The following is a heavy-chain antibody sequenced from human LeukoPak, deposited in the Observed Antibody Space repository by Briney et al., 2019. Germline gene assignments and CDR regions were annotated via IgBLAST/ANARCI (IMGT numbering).Heavy chain of an antibody. CDR3: ARTNYYDSSGYRYYYYYYYMDV. D-gene: IGHD3-22*01. CDR2: IYYSGST. V-gene: IGHV4-59*11. J-gene: IGHJ6*03. CDR1: GGSISSHY. Sequence: SETLSLTCTVSGGSISSHYWSWIRQPPGKGLEGVGYIYYSGSTNYNPSLKSRVTISVDTSKNQFSLKLSSVTAADTAVYYCARTNYYDSSGYRYYYYYYYMDVWGKGTTVTVSS.